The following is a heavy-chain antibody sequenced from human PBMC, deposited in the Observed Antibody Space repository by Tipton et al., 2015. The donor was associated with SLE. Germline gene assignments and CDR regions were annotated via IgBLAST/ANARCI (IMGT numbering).Heavy chain of an antibody. CDR3: ARLSAYYRVFDL. CDR2: VSYTGSA. V-gene: IGHV4-59*08. Sequence: TLSLTCSVSGGSITSHYWTWIRQSPGKELEWLAYVSYTGSATYNPSLRSRVSISLDTSENQFSLKVTSVTAADTAVYYCARLSAYYRVFDLWGQGTLVSVAS. CDR1: GGSITSHY. J-gene: IGHJ4*02. D-gene: IGHD3-3*01.